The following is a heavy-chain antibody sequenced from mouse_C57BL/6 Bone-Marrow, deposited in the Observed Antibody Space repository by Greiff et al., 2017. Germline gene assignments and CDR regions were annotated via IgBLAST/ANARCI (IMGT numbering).Heavy chain of an antibody. J-gene: IGHJ4*01. Sequence: EVNLVESGGGLVQSGRSLRLSCATSGFTFSDFYMEWVRQAPGQGLEWIAASRNKANDSTNEYSASVKGRFIVSRATSQSILYLQMNALTAEDTAMYYWARDNYGYDGDGAMDDWGQGTSVTVSS. CDR2: SRNKANDSTN. CDR3: ARDNYGYDGDGAMDD. D-gene: IGHD2-2*01. V-gene: IGHV7-1*01. CDR1: GFTFSDFY.